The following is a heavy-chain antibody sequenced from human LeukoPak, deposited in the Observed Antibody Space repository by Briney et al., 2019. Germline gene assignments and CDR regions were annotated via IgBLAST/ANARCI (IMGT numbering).Heavy chain of an antibody. Sequence: GGSLRLSCAASGFTFSSYSINWVRQAPGEGLEWVSYISSSGRTIYYADSVKGRFTISRDNAKKSLYLQMNSVGAEDTAVYHCARAHSDTYFDYWGQGTLVTVSS. D-gene: IGHD6-13*01. CDR1: GFTFSSYS. CDR2: ISSSGRTI. CDR3: ARAHSDTYFDY. J-gene: IGHJ4*02. V-gene: IGHV3-48*04.